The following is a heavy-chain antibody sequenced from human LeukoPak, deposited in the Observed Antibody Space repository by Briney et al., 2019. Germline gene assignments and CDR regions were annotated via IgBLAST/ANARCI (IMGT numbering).Heavy chain of an antibody. V-gene: IGHV3-23*01. CDR3: ARDRAAGKYYFDY. Sequence: GGSLRLSCAASGFTFSSYAMSWVRQAPGKGLEWVSAISGSGGSTYYADSVKGRFTISRDNSKNTLYLQMNSLRAEDTAVCYCARDRAAGKYYFDYWGQGTLVTVSS. J-gene: IGHJ4*02. CDR1: GFTFSSYA. CDR2: ISGSGGST. D-gene: IGHD6-13*01.